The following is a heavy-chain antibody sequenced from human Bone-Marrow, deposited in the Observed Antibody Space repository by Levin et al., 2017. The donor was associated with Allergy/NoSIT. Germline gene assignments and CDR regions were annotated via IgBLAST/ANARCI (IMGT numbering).Heavy chain of an antibody. D-gene: IGHD5-24*01. V-gene: IGHV3-7*01. Sequence: ASVKVSCAASGFTFSNSWMSWVRQTPGKGLEWVANIKEDGSEKYYVNSVKGRFTISRDNAKNSLYVHMNSLRAEDTAVYYCARDEFRRATIGARWFDPWGQGTLVIVSS. J-gene: IGHJ5*02. CDR2: IKEDGSEK. CDR3: ARDEFRRATIGARWFDP. CDR1: GFTFSNSW.